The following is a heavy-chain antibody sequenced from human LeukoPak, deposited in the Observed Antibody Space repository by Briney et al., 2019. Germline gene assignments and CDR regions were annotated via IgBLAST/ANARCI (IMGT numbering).Heavy chain of an antibody. D-gene: IGHD4-17*01. Sequence: GGSLRLSCAASGFTFSSYAMSWVRQAPGKGLEWVSAISGSGGGTYYADSVKGRFTISRDNSKNTLYLQMNSLRAEDTAVYYCAKDRTHDYGDYEAFDIWGQGTMVTVSS. CDR2: ISGSGGGT. J-gene: IGHJ3*02. V-gene: IGHV3-23*01. CDR1: GFTFSSYA. CDR3: AKDRTHDYGDYEAFDI.